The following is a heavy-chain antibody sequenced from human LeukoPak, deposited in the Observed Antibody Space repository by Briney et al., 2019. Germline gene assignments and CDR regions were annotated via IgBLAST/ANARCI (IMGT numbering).Heavy chain of an antibody. CDR2: ISGSGDSK. D-gene: IGHD3-3*01. CDR3: AKSIADFWSGFYPSYFDY. J-gene: IGHJ4*02. CDR1: GFPFSSYA. Sequence: PGGSLRLSCAASGFPFSSYAMSWVRHAPGKGREWDSGISGSGDSKYYADSVKGRFTISRDNSKHTLYLQMNSLRAEDTAVYYCAKSIADFWSGFYPSYFDYWGQGTLVTVSS. V-gene: IGHV3-23*01.